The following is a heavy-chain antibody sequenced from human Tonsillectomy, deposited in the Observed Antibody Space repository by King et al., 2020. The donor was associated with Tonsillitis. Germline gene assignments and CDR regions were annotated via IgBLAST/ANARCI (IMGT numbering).Heavy chain of an antibody. D-gene: IGHD5-24*01. CDR1: GFTFSSYG. J-gene: IGHJ4*02. CDR2: IWYDGSNK. CDR3: AKGGDGYSPFYFDY. Sequence: VQLVESGGGVVQPGRSLRLSRAASGFTFSSYGMHWVRQAPGKGLEWVAVIWYDGSNKYYADSVKGRFTISRDNSKNTLYLQMNSLRAEDTAVYYCAKGGDGYSPFYFDYWGQGTLVTVSS. V-gene: IGHV3-33*06.